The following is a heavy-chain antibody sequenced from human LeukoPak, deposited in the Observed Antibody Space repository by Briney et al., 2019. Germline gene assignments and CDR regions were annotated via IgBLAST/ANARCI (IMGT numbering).Heavy chain of an antibody. J-gene: IGHJ4*02. V-gene: IGHV4-39*01. Sequence: PSETLSLTCTVSGGSPSSSSYYWGWIRHPPWKGLEWIGSIYYSGSTYYNPCLKSRFPISVDTSKNKFSRKLSSVTAADTAVYYCARLLVVAANFGYWGQGTLVTVSS. CDR3: ARLLVVAANFGY. CDR2: IYYSGST. D-gene: IGHD2-15*01. CDR1: GGSPSSSSYY.